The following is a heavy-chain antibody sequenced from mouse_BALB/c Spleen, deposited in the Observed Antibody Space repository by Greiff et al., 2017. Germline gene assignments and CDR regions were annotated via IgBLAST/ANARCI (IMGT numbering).Heavy chain of an antibody. CDR1: GYTFTNYW. J-gene: IGHJ4*01. CDR3: AKGDYGSSYAMDY. Sequence: VQLQQSGAELVRPGTSVKISCKASGYTFTNYWLGWVKQRPGHGLEWIGDIYPGGGYTNYNEKFKGKATLTADTSSSTAYMQLSSLTSEDSAVYFCAKGDYGSSYAMDYWGQGTSVTVSS. CDR2: IYPGGGYT. V-gene: IGHV1-63*02. D-gene: IGHD1-1*01.